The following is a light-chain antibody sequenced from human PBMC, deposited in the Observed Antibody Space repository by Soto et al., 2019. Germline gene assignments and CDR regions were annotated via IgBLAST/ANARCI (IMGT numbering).Light chain of an antibody. V-gene: IGKV1-5*01. CDR3: QQYGSLWT. J-gene: IGKJ1*01. CDR2: DVS. CDR1: QSFSRW. Sequence: DIQMTPSPSPLSASVGGRVTIPCRASQSFSRWLAWYQQKPGKPPKLLVYDVSRLESGVPSRFSGSDSGTEFTLTISRLQPEDVAIYYCQQYGSLWTFGQGTKVDIK.